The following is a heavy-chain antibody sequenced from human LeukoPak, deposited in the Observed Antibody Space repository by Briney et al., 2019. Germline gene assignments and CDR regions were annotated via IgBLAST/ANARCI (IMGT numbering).Heavy chain of an antibody. J-gene: IGHJ3*02. CDR2: VYISGST. V-gene: IGHV4-4*02. D-gene: IGHD3-3*01. CDR3: ARGLEWGDGFDI. Sequence: SGTLSLTCAVSGGSISSSNWWSWVRQPAGKGLEWIGRVYISGSTNYNPSLKSRVTISVDTSKNHFSLKLSSVTAADTAVYYCARGLEWGDGFDIWGQGTMVTVSP. CDR1: GGSISSSNW.